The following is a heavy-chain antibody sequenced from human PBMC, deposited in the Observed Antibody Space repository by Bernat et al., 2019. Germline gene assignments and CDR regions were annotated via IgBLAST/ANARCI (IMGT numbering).Heavy chain of an antibody. J-gene: IGHJ6*03. V-gene: IGHV3-11*06. CDR3: ARVYYGSGSLYYYYYMDV. CDR1: GFTFSDYY. CDR2: ISSSSSYT. Sequence: QVQLVESGGGLVKPGGSLRLSCAASGFTFSDYYMSWIRQAPGKGLEWVSYISSSSSYTNYADSVKGRFTISRDNAKNSLYLQMNSLRAEDTAVYYCARVYYGSGSLYYYYYMDVWGKGTTVTVSS. D-gene: IGHD3-10*01.